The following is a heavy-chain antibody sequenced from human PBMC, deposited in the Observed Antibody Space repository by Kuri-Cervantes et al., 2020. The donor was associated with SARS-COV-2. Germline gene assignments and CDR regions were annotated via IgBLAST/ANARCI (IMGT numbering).Heavy chain of an antibody. CDR2: IKCDGSEK. Sequence: GEALKISCAASGFTFSDYYMSWIRQAPEKGLEWVSTIKCDGSEKYSVDSVKSRWTISRDNAKNSQYLQMNSLRAEDTAVYYCARGRHSGRYSDWLSSFDSWGQGTLVTVSS. V-gene: IGHV3-7*01. J-gene: IGHJ4*02. CDR1: GFTFSDYY. D-gene: IGHD3-9*01. CDR3: ARGRHSGRYSDWLSSFDS.